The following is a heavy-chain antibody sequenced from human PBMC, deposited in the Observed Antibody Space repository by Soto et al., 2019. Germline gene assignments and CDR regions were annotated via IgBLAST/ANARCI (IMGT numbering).Heavy chain of an antibody. CDR2: VYLSGVT. CDR3: ARDDSDSTTPTFNY. CDR1: GYSISSGYY. D-gene: IGHD3-22*01. J-gene: IGHJ4*02. Sequence: SETLSLTCAVSGYSISSGYYWVCIRQSPGKGLEWIWSVYLSGVTYFNPSLKSRVTISVDTSKNQFSLKLNSMTDADTAVYYCARDDSDSTTPTFNYWGQGVLATGSS. V-gene: IGHV4-38-2*02.